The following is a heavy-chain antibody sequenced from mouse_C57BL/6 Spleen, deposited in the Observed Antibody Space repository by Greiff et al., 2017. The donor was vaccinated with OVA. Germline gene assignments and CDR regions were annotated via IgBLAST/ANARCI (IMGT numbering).Heavy chain of an antibody. CDR1: GFSLTSYG. J-gene: IGHJ4*01. V-gene: IGHV2-5*01. CDR2: IWRGGST. D-gene: IGHD1-1*01. CDR3: AKNYYGSSSGMDY. Sequence: QVQLQQSGPGLVQPSQSLSITCTVSGFSLTSYGVHWVRQSPGKGLEWLGVIWRGGSTDYNAAFMSRLSITKDNSKSQVFFKMNSLQADDTAIYYCAKNYYGSSSGMDYWGQGTSVTVSS.